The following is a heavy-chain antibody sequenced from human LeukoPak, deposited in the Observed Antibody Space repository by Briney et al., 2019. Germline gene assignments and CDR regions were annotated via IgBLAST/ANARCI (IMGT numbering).Heavy chain of an antibody. CDR1: GLTVSNHW. CDR3: ARVRTESVWGDYFDY. J-gene: IGHJ4*02. CDR2: IREERGQE. D-gene: IGHD3-16*01. Sequence: GGSLRLSYVASGLTVSNHWMSWVRQAPGKGLEWVANIREERGQEYYVDSVKGRFTISKNSAKNSLYLQMNSLRAEDTAVYYCARVRTESVWGDYFDYWGQGTLVTVSS. V-gene: IGHV3-7*03.